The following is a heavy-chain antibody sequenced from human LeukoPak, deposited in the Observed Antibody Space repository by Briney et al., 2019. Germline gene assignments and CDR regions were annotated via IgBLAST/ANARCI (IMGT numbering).Heavy chain of an antibody. CDR3: AGACRGSGSYWGKGACHI. CDR2: INKDGSEK. V-gene: IGHV3-7*04. CDR1: GFTFRLYW. J-gene: IGHJ3*02. D-gene: IGHD3-10*01. Sequence: GGSLRLSCASSGFTFRLYWMRWVRQAPGKGLEWMANINKDGSEKYYLDSVKGQFTISRDNAGNSLYLQMNGLRAEDTAVYYCAGACRGSGSYWGKGACHIWGQGTTVIVSS.